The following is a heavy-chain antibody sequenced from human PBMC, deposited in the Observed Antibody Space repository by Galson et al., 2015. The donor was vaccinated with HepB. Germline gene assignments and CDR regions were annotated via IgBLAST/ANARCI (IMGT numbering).Heavy chain of an antibody. CDR2: MNTSPGKP. CDR1: GYTFTDYV. J-gene: IGHJ6*03. CDR3: ARSPLRFLDWLPYYDYYYMDV. V-gene: IGHV7-4-1*02. D-gene: IGHD3-3*01. Sequence: SVKVSCKASGYTFTDYVVHWVRQAPGQGLEWMGWMNTSPGKPTYAPGFAGRFVFSLDTSVTTAYLQISSLETDDTAVYYCARSPLRFLDWLPYYDYYYMDVWGEGTTVTVSS.